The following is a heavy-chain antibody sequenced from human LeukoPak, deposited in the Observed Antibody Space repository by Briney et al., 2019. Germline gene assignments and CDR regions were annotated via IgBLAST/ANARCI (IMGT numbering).Heavy chain of an antibody. CDR3: ARSAGPVIVPAAIGASGHYYYMDV. Sequence: SVKVSCKASGGTFSSYAISWVRQAPGQGLEWMGGIIPIFGTANYAQKFQGRVTVTTDESTSTAYMKLSSLRSEDSAVYYCARSAGPVIVPAAIGASGHYYYMDVWDKGTTVTVSS. D-gene: IGHD2-2*02. CDR2: IIPIFGTA. CDR1: GGTFSSYA. J-gene: IGHJ6*03. V-gene: IGHV1-69*05.